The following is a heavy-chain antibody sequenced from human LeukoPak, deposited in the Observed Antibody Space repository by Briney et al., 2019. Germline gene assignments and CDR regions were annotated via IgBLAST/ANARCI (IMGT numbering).Heavy chain of an antibody. D-gene: IGHD5-12*01. CDR2: IYTSGST. CDR3: ASIGGYDDY. V-gene: IGHV4-61*02. J-gene: IGHJ4*02. Sequence: SETLSLTCTVSGGSISSGSYYWSWIRQPAGKGLEWIGRIYTSGSTNYNPSLKSRVTISVDTSKNQFSLKLSSVTAAGTAVYYCASIGGYDDYWGQGTLVTVSS. CDR1: GGSISSGSYY.